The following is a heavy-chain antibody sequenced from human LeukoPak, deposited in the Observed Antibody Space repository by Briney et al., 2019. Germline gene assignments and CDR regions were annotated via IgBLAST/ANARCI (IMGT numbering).Heavy chain of an antibody. J-gene: IGHJ4*02. CDR1: GGSISSGGYY. CDR2: IYYSGST. CDR3: VKDRGNHVTDY. D-gene: IGHD1-14*01. Sequence: SQTLSLTCTVSGGSISSGGYYWSWIRQHPGKGLEWIGYIYYSGSTYYNPSLKSRVTISVDTSKNQFSPKLSSLTAADTAVYYCVKDRGNHVTDYWGQGTLVTVSS. V-gene: IGHV4-31*03.